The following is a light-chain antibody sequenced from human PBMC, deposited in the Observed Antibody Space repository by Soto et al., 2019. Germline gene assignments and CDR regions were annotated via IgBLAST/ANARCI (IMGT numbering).Light chain of an antibody. CDR2: EVT. CDR1: SSDVGYYDY. Sequence: SALTQPPSASGFPGQSVTISCTGTSSDVGYYDYVSWYQQHPGKAPKLVIYEVTKRLSGVPDRVSASKSGNTASLTVSGLRAEDEADYYCSSYAGSNNFVFGSGTKVTV. V-gene: IGLV2-8*01. CDR3: SSYAGSNNFV. J-gene: IGLJ1*01.